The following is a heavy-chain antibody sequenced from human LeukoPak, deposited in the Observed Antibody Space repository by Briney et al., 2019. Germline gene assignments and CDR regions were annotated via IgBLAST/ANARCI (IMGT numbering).Heavy chain of an antibody. J-gene: IGHJ6*02. CDR2: ISGSGGST. CDR3: ARDFGELLFGMDV. V-gene: IGHV3-23*01. Sequence: PGGSLRLSCAASGFTFSSYAMSWVRQAPGKGLEWVSAISGSGGSTYYADSVKGRFTISRDNSKNSLYLQMNSLRAEDTAVYYCARDFGELLFGMDVWGQGTTVTVS. D-gene: IGHD3-10*01. CDR1: GFTFSSYA.